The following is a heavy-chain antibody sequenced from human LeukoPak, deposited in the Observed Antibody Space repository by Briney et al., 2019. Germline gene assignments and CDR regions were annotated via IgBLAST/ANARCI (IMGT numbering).Heavy chain of an antibody. J-gene: IGHJ5*01. CDR1: GGSISPSSSY. D-gene: IGHD6-6*01. CDR3: ARLATPSTMAARGRSWFES. CDR2: WYYSGST. Sequence: SETLSLTCTVSGGSISPSSSYWGWIRQPPGKGLEWIASWYYSGSTYYNPSLKSRVTISVDTSKNQFSLKVSSVTAADTAVYYCARLATPSTMAARGRSWFESWGQGTLVTVSS. V-gene: IGHV4-39*07.